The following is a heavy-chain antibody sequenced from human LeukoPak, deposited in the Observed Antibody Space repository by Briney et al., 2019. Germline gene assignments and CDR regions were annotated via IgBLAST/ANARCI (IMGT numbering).Heavy chain of an antibody. CDR1: GGSISDSY. Sequence: SETLSLTCTVSGGSISDSYWSWIRQPPGKGLEWIGKIHDSGITNYNPSLKSRVTFSVDTSKKQFSLNLNSVTAADTAVYYCARGGYMSNWFEHWGQGTPVTVSS. CDR3: ARGGYMSNWFEH. CDR2: IHDSGIT. J-gene: IGHJ5*02. D-gene: IGHD5-12*01. V-gene: IGHV4-59*01.